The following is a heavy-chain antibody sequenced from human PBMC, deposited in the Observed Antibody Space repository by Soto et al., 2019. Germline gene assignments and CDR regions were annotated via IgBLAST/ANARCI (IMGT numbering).Heavy chain of an antibody. CDR3: AREGNLGRWIQPLDS. D-gene: IGHD2-2*03. CDR1: GGSISSGGHY. Sequence: SETLSLTCTVSGGSISSGGHYWSWIRHHPGKGLEWIGYIYYSGSTYYNPSLKSRVTISVDTSKNQFSLKLSSVTAADTAVYYCAREGNLGRWIQPLDSWGQGTLVTVSS. CDR2: IYYSGST. J-gene: IGHJ4*02. V-gene: IGHV4-31*03.